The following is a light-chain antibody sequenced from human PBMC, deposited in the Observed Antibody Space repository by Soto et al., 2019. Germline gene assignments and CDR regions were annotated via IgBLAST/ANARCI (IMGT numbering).Light chain of an antibody. CDR1: SSDVGSYNR. CDR2: EVS. V-gene: IGLV2-14*01. CDR3: NSYTTSSTYV. Sequence: QSVLTQPASVSGSPGQSITISCTGTSSDVGSYNRVSWYQQAPGTAPKLMIYEVSNRPSGVSNRFSGSKSGNTASLTISGLQAEDEADYFCNSYTTSSTYVFGTGTQLTVL. J-gene: IGLJ1*01.